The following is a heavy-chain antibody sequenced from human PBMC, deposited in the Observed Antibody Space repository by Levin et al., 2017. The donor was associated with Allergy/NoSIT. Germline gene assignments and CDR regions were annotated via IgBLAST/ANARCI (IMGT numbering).Heavy chain of an antibody. CDR2: INPNSGGT. V-gene: IGHV1-2*02. J-gene: IGHJ5*02. CDR1: GYTFTGYY. D-gene: IGHD3-10*01. CDR3: ASGKTYYYGSGSYPPWFDP. Sequence: GGSLRLSCKASGYTFTGYYMHWVRQAPGQGLEWMGWINPNSGGTNYAQKFQGRVTMTRDTSISTAYMELSRLRSDDTAVYYCASGKTYYYGSGSYPPWFDPWGQGTLVTVSS.